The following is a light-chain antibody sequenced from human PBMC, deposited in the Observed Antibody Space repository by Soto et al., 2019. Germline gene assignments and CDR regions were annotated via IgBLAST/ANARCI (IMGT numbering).Light chain of an antibody. CDR1: QSLVHSDGTTS. CDR2: KIS. Sequence: DIVLTQTPLSSPVTLGQPASISCRSIQSLVHSDGTTSFNWLQQRPGQPPKLLIYKISNRFHGVPDRFSGSGAGTDFTLKISRVEAEDVGVYYCMQATQSYTFGQGTKLEIK. CDR3: MQATQSYT. J-gene: IGKJ2*01. V-gene: IGKV2-24*01.